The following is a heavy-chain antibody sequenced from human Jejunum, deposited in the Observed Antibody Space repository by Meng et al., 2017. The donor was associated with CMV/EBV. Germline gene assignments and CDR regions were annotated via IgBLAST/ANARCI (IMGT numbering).Heavy chain of an antibody. CDR2: ISYDGTNK. CDR3: TSDYGGFDP. J-gene: IGHJ5*02. CDR1: GFTFSRYT. Sequence: VELGELGGGVVQPGGCLRLSCAASGFTFSRYTMHWVRQAPGQGLEWLAIISYDGTNKYYADSLKGRFTISRDNSKNTAFLQMNSLRPDDTGVYYCTSDYGGFDPWGQGTLVTVSS. V-gene: IGHV3-30-3*01. D-gene: IGHD4/OR15-4a*01.